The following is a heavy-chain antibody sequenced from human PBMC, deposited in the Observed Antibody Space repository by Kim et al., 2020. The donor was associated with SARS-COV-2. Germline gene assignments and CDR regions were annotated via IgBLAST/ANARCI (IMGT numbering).Heavy chain of an antibody. CDR3: ASVVWGAYFDY. J-gene: IGHJ4*02. V-gene: IGHV3-53*01. CDR1: GFTVSSNY. D-gene: IGHD3-16*01. Sequence: GGSLRLSCAASGFTVSSNYMSWVRQAPGKGLEWVSVIYSGGSTYYADSVKGRFTISRDNSKNTLYLQMNSLRAEDTAVYYCASVVWGAYFDYWGQGTLVTVSS. CDR2: IYSGGST.